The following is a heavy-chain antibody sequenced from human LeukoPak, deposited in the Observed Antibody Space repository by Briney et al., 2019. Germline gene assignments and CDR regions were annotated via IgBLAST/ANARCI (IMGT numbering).Heavy chain of an antibody. D-gene: IGHD2-21*01. J-gene: IGHJ3*02. CDR2: IYTSGST. CDR1: GGSISSYY. CDR3: ARGGFGISPYCGGDCYTDSDAFDI. V-gene: IGHV4-4*07. Sequence: SETLSLTCTVSGGSISSYYWSWIRQPAGKGLEWIGRIYTSGSTNYSPSLMSRVTMSVDTSKNQFSLKLSSVTAADTAVYYCARGGFGISPYCGGDCYTDSDAFDIWGQGTMVTVSS.